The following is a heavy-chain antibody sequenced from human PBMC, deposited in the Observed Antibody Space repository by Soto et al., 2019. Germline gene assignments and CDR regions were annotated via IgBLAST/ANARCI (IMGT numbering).Heavy chain of an antibody. CDR1: GFTFIYAW. V-gene: IGHV3-15*01. D-gene: IGHD6-13*01. J-gene: IGHJ5*02. CDR2: IKSNTDGGTT. CDR3: NPDPILAAAGGSDP. Sequence: EVQLLESGGGLVQPGGSLRLSCAASGFTFIYAWMNWVRQAPGKGLEWVGHIKSNTDGGTTDYAAPVNGRFTISRDDSNTTLYLQMNSLKTEDTAVYYCNPDPILAAAGGSDPWGQGTLVTVSS.